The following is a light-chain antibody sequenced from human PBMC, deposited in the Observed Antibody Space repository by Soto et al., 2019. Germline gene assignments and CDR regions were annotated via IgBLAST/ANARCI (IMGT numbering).Light chain of an antibody. J-gene: IGKJ4*01. V-gene: IGKV2-28*01. CDR3: MQALQNPTLT. CDR1: QSLLHSNGYNY. Sequence: DIVMTQSPLSLPVTPGEPASISCRSSQSLLHSNGYNYLDWYLQKPGQSPQLLIYLGSNRASGVPDRCSGSGSGTDFTLKISRVEAEDVGVYYCMQALQNPTLTFGGGTKVEIK. CDR2: LGS.